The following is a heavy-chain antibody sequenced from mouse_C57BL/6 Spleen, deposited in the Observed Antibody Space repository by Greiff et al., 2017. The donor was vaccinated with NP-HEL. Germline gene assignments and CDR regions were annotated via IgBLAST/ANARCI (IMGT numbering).Heavy chain of an antibody. CDR2: IDPEDGET. J-gene: IGHJ2*01. CDR3: SRSETAQATADY. D-gene: IGHD3-2*02. CDR1: GFNIKDYY. Sequence: VQLQQSGAELVKPGASVKLSCTASGFNIKDYYMHWVKQRTEQGLEWIGRIDPEDGETKYAPKVQGKATITADTSSNPAYLQLSSLTSKSTAVSYCSRSETAQATADYWGQGTTLTVSS. V-gene: IGHV14-2*01.